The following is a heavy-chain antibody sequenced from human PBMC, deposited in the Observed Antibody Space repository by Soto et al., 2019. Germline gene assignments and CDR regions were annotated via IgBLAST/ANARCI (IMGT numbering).Heavy chain of an antibody. CDR2: IIPIFGTA. D-gene: IGHD3-10*01. V-gene: IGHV1-69*12. Sequence: QVQLVQTGAEVKKPGSSVKVSFKASGGTFSSYAISWVRQAPGQGLEWMGGIIPIFGTADYAQKFQGRVTITADESTSTAYMELSSLRSEDTAVYYCARNYYGSGSYYIDYWGQGTLVTVSS. CDR1: GGTFSSYA. CDR3: ARNYYGSGSYYIDY. J-gene: IGHJ4*02.